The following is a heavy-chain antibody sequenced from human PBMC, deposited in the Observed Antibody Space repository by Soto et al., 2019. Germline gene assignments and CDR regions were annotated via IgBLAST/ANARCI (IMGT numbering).Heavy chain of an antibody. CDR1: GGTFNTYT. J-gene: IGHJ1*01. CDR2: IIPIFGTT. D-gene: IGHD1-26*01. Sequence: QVQLVQSGTDVKKPGSSVTVSCKASGGTFNTYTFSWGRQAPGQGLEWTGSIIPIFGTTHYAQSFQGRLSITADQSSTTTYMELRSLTSHDTALYYCARIPRYSFPTSDPLDNWGQGTLVTVSS. V-gene: IGHV1-69*01. CDR3: ARIPRYSFPTSDPLDN.